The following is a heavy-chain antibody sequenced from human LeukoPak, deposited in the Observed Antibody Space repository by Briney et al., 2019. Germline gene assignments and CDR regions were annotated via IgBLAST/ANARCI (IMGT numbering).Heavy chain of an antibody. CDR3: AKVFTMVRGVIHGDY. Sequence: PGGSLRLSCAASGFSFSSYAMSWVRQAPGKGLEWVSSISATTKNTYYADSVKGRFTITRDNSMNTLYLQINSLRAEDTAVYYCAKVFTMVRGVIHGDYWGQGTLVTVSS. V-gene: IGHV3-23*01. J-gene: IGHJ4*02. CDR2: ISATTKNT. CDR1: GFSFSSYA. D-gene: IGHD3-10*01.